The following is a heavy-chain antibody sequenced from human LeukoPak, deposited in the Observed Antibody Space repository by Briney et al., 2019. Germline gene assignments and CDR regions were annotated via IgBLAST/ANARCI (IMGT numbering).Heavy chain of an antibody. Sequence: QTGGSLRLSCVASGFTFNTYSMHWVRQAPGKGLEWVAVLSFDGDEKHYADSVKGRFTISRDNSKNTLYLQMNSLRAEDTAVYYCAREGWELPLHDAFDIWGQGAMVTVSS. D-gene: IGHD1-26*01. CDR3: AREGWELPLHDAFDI. V-gene: IGHV3-30-3*01. CDR1: GFTFNTYS. J-gene: IGHJ3*02. CDR2: LSFDGDEK.